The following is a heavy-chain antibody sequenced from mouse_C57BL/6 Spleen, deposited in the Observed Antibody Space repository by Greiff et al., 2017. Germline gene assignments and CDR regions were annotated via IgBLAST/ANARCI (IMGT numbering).Heavy chain of an antibody. CDR3: ATEGGYYGSCPLDY. J-gene: IGHJ4*01. CDR2: IWGDGST. Sequence: VQLVESGPGLVAPSQSLSITCTVSGFSLTSYGVSWVRQPPGKGLEWLGVIWGDGSTNYYSALISKLSISKDNSKSQVFLKLNSLQTDDTATCYCATEGGYYGSCPLDYWGQGTSVTVSS. D-gene: IGHD1-1*01. V-gene: IGHV2-3*01. CDR1: GFSLTSYG.